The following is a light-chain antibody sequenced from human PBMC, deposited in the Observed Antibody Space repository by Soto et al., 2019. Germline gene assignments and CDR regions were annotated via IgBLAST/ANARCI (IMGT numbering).Light chain of an antibody. J-gene: IGLJ1*01. Sequence: LTQPASVSGSPGQSITISCTGTSSDVGSYNLVSWYQQHPGKAPKLMIYEVSKRPSGVSNRFSGSKSDNTASLTISGLQAEDEADYYCCSYASSSTFSYVFGTGTKVTVL. CDR1: SSDVGSYNL. CDR3: CSYASSSTFSYV. V-gene: IGLV2-23*02. CDR2: EVS.